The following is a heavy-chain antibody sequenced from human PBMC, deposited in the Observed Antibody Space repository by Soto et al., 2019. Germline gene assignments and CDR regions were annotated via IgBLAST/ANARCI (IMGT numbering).Heavy chain of an antibody. Sequence: PSETLSLTCTVSGGSISSYYWSWIRQPPGKGLEWIGYIYYSGSTNYNPSLKSRVTISVDTSKNQFSLKLSSVTAADTAVYYCARESNQLELPDNWFDPWGQGTLVTVSS. CDR3: ARESNQLELPDNWFDP. CDR2: IYYSGST. CDR1: GGSISSYY. J-gene: IGHJ5*02. D-gene: IGHD1-7*01. V-gene: IGHV4-59*01.